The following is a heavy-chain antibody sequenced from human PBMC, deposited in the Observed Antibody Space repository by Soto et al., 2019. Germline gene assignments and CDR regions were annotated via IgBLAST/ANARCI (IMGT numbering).Heavy chain of an antibody. CDR1: GFTVSNKY. V-gene: IGHV3-53*01. D-gene: IGHD3-22*01. Sequence: EVQLVESGGGLVQPGGSLRLSCAASGFTVSNKYMSWVRQAPGKGLECVSFIYSGNTTYYADSVKGRFTISRDNSKNTLYLQMASLRAEDTAVYYCAGGRGYYDTHGYSGYYFDSWGQGPLVTVPS. CDR3: AGGRGYYDTHGYSGYYFDS. CDR2: IYSGNTT. J-gene: IGHJ4*02.